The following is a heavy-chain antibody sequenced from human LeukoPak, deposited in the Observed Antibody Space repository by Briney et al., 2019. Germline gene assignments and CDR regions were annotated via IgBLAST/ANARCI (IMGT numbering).Heavy chain of an antibody. V-gene: IGHV1-46*01. D-gene: IGHD3-22*01. CDR1: GYTFTSYY. J-gene: IGHJ4*02. Sequence: ASVTVSCKASGYTFTSYYMHWVRQAPGQGLEWTGIINPSGGSTSYAQKFQGRVTMTSDRSTSTVYMELSSLRSEDTALYYCARGRFYYDSGNDYWGQGTLVTVSS. CDR2: INPSGGST. CDR3: ARGRFYYDSGNDY.